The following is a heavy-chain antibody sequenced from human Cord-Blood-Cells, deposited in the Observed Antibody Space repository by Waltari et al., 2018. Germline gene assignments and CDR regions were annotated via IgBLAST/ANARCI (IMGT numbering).Heavy chain of an antibody. V-gene: IGHV3-21*01. J-gene: IGHJ3*02. CDR3: ARQSSKGAFDI. CDR1: GFTFSSYS. CDR2: IRSSSSYI. D-gene: IGHD6-6*01. Sequence: EVQLVESGGGLVKPGGSLRLSCAASGFTFSSYSMNGVRQAPGKGLEWVSSIRSSSSYIYYADSVKGRFTSSRDNAKNSLYLQMNSLRAEDTAVYYCARQSSKGAFDIWGQGTMVTVSS.